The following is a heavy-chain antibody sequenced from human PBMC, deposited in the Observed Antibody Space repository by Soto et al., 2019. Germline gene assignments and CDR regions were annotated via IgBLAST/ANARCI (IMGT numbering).Heavy chain of an antibody. D-gene: IGHD2-2*01. Sequence: QVQLVQSGAEVKKPGASVKVSCKASGYTFTSYGISWVRQAPGQGLEWMGWISAYNGNKNYAQKLQGRVTMTTDTSTSTAYMELRSLRSDDTAVYYCARDSCSSTSCYGNWFDPWGQGTLVTVSS. CDR3: ARDSCSSTSCYGNWFDP. V-gene: IGHV1-18*01. J-gene: IGHJ5*02. CDR1: GYTFTSYG. CDR2: ISAYNGNK.